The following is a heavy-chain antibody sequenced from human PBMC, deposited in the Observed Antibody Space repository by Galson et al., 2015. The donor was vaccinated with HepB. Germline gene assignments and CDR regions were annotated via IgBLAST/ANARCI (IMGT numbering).Heavy chain of an antibody. CDR2: IYWNDHT. CDR1: GFSLSIGEVG. CDR3: AHGYHDSSGFFDY. J-gene: IGHJ4*02. Sequence: PALVKPTQTLTLTYTFSGFSLSIGEVGVGWIRQPPGKALEWLAHIYWNDHTRYSPSLKNRLTITKDTPKNQVVLTVTDMDPVDTATYYCAHGYHDSSGFFDYWGQGTLVTVSA. D-gene: IGHD3-22*01. V-gene: IGHV2-5*01.